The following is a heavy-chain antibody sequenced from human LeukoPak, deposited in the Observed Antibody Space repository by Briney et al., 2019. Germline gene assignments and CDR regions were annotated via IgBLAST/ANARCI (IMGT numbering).Heavy chain of an antibody. CDR2: INPNSGGT. CDR1: GYTFTGYY. CDR3: ARDLGYYDRLDQFDC. Sequence: ASVKVSCKASGYTFTGYYIHWVRQAPGQGLEWMGWINPNSGGTNSAQQFQGRVTLTWDTSISTAYMELSRLRSDDTAVYYCARDLGYYDRLDQFDCWGQGTLVTVFS. J-gene: IGHJ4*02. D-gene: IGHD3-22*01. V-gene: IGHV1-2*02.